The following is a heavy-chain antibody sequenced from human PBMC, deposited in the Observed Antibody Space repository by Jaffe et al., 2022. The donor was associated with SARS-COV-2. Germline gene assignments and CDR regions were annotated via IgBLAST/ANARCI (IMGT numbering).Heavy chain of an antibody. Sequence: QVQLQESGPGLVKPSGTLSLTCVVSGGSISSNNWWNWVRQSPGKGLEWIGEIHHSGNTNYNPSLKSRVTLSLDKSTNQLSLKLTSVTAADTAVYYCARDIAGSYVGRLYINGMHVWGQGTTVTVSS. CDR2: IHHSGNT. CDR1: GGSISSNNW. J-gene: IGHJ6*02. CDR3: ARDIAGSYVGRLYINGMHV. V-gene: IGHV4-4*02. D-gene: IGHD1-26*01.